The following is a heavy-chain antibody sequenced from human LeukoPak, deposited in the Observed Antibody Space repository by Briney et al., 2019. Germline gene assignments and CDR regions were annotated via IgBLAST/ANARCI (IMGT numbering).Heavy chain of an antibody. J-gene: IGHJ2*01. D-gene: IGHD6-13*01. CDR3: ARVSSSWYQDWYFDL. Sequence: SETLSLTCTVSGGSISSYYWSWIRQPAGKGLEWIGRIHTSGSTNYNPSLKSRVTMSVDTSKNQFSLKLNSVTAADTAVYYCARVSSSWYQDWYFDLWGRGTLVTVPS. CDR2: IHTSGST. V-gene: IGHV4-4*07. CDR1: GGSISSYY.